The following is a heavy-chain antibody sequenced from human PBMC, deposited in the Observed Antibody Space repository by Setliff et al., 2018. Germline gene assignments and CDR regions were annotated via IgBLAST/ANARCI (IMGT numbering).Heavy chain of an antibody. J-gene: IGHJ6*02. V-gene: IGHV4-59*11. CDR3: GRDSQLMALGAVGV. D-gene: IGHD1-1*01. Sequence: ETLSLTCTVSGGPISSHYWSWIRQPPGKGLEWIGYVYSNCLTHNNPYLKSRVTIYIDTSKNQYSLNLSSVTAADTAVYFCGRDSQLMALGAVGVWGQGTAVTVSS. CDR2: VYSNCLT. CDR1: GGPISSHY.